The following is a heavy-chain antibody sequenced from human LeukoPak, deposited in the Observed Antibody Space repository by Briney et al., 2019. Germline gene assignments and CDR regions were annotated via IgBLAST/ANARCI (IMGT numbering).Heavy chain of an antibody. CDR2: IRYYGSNK. J-gene: IGHJ1*01. Sequence: GGSLTLSCAASGFTFSSYEMHWVRQAPAKGLEWVAFIRYYGSNKYYAESMKGRFTISRDNSKHALYLQMSSLRAEDTAVYHCAKDHCSSPSCYVVHMDLGWEYFQHWGQGTLVTVSS. CDR1: GFTFSSYE. D-gene: IGHD2-2*01. V-gene: IGHV3-30*02. CDR3: AKDHCSSPSCYVVHMDLGWEYFQH.